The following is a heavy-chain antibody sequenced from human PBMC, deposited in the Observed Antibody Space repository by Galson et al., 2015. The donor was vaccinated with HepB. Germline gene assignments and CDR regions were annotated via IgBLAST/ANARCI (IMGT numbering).Heavy chain of an antibody. CDR3: AKDLRHYDSSGYAQSWDAFDI. V-gene: IGHV3-23*01. J-gene: IGHJ3*02. CDR2: ISGSGGST. D-gene: IGHD3-22*01. CDR1: GFTFSSYA. Sequence: SLRLSCAASGFTFSSYAMSWVRQAPGKGLEWVSAISGSGGSTYYADSVKGRFTISRDNSKNTLYLQMNSLRAEDTAVYYCAKDLRHYDSSGYAQSWDAFDIWGQGTMVTVSS.